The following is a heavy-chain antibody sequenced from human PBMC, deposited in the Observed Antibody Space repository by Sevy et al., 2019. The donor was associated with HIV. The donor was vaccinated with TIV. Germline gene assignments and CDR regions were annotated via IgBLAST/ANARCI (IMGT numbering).Heavy chain of an antibody. CDR1: GFSFNSYG. CDR3: AKGLGMVQGALLSDDI. Sequence: GGSRRLSFAPSGFSFNSYGMHWVRQAPGKGLEGVAFIRHDGSTKYYVNSAKGRFTISRDNSKNTLYLQMNSLRAEDTAVYYCAKGLGMVQGALLSDDIWGQGTMVTVSS. CDR2: IRHDGSTK. J-gene: IGHJ3*02. D-gene: IGHD3-10*01. V-gene: IGHV3-30*02.